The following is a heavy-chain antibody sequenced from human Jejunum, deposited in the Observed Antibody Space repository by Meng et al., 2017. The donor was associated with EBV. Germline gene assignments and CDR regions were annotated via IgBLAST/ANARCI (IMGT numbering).Heavy chain of an antibody. J-gene: IGHJ5*02. V-gene: IGHV1-8*01. CDR2: MNSNSGAT. Sequence: QGQVVESEAEGKKAGAHVIVTCKGSVYTVHNHDSDWVGQAPGQGLEWMGWMNSNSGATGYAQKFQGRVTMTRDTSINTAYMELSSLTSEATALYDCMRGSGAGGRDWFDPWGQGTLVTVSS. D-gene: IGHD6-19*01. CDR3: MRGSGAGGRDWFDP. CDR1: VYTVHNHD.